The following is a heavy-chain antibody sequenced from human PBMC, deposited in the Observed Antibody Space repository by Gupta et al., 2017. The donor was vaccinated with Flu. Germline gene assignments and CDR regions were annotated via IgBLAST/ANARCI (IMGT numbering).Heavy chain of an antibody. J-gene: IGHJ5*02. V-gene: IGHV4-39*01. CDR2: IYYSGST. CDR1: GGSISSSSYY. Sequence: QLQLQESGPGLVKPSETLSLTCTVSGGSISSSSYYWGWIRQPPGKGLEWIGSIYYSGSTYYNPSLKSRVTISVDTSKNQFSLKLSSVTAADTAVYYCARGLDIVVVVAASAFANWFDPWGQGTLVTVSS. D-gene: IGHD2-15*01. CDR3: ARGLDIVVVVAASAFANWFDP.